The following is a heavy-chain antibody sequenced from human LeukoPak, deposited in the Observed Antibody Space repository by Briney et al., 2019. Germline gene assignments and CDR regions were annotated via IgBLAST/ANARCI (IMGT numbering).Heavy chain of an antibody. Sequence: ASVKVSCRASGYTFTGYYMHWVRQAPGQGLEWMGWINPNSGGTNYAQKLQGRVTMTTDTSTSTAYMELRSLRSDDTAVYYCARDYYGSGSSYLDYWGQGTLVTVSS. CDR1: GYTFTGYY. CDR3: ARDYYGSGSSYLDY. J-gene: IGHJ4*02. CDR2: INPNSGGT. D-gene: IGHD3-10*01. V-gene: IGHV1-2*02.